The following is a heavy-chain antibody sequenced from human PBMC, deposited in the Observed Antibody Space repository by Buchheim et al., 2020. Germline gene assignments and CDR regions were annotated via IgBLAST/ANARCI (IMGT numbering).Heavy chain of an antibody. CDR1: GFTFSNAW. Sequence: EVQLVESGGGLVKPGGSLRLSCAASGFTFSNAWMSWVRQAPGKGLEWVGRIKSKTDGGTTDYAAPAKGRFTIPRDDSTITLYLQMNSLKTEDTAVYYCTTDLIIREYYGSEIGDYWGQGTL. J-gene: IGHJ4*02. V-gene: IGHV3-15*01. CDR3: TTDLIIREYYGSEIGDY. D-gene: IGHD3-10*01. CDR2: IKSKTDGGTT.